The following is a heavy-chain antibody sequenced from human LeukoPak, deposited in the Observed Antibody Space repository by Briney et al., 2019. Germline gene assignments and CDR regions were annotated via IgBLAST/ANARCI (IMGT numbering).Heavy chain of an antibody. V-gene: IGHV4-4*02. CDR2: IYHSGST. CDR1: GGSISSSNW. D-gene: IGHD3-22*01. Sequence: SGTLSLTCAVSGGSISSSNWWSWVRPPPGKGLEWIGEIYHSGSTNYNPSLKSRVTISVDTSKNQFSLKLSSVTAADTAVYYCARLRMYYYDSSGYYYVVPERYFDYWGQGTLVTVSS. CDR3: ARLRMYYYDSSGYYYVVPERYFDY. J-gene: IGHJ4*02.